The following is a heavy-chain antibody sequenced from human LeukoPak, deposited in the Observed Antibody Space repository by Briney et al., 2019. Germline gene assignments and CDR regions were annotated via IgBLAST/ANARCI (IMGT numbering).Heavy chain of an antibody. Sequence: SETLSLTCTVFGDSISSYYWSWIRQPPGKGLEWIGYIYYSGSTNYNPSLKSRVTISVDTSKNQFSLNLTSVTTADTAVYYCARVSCSSTSCPRRDALDVWGQGTMVTVSS. D-gene: IGHD2-2*01. CDR1: GDSISSYY. V-gene: IGHV4-59*01. CDR2: IYYSGST. J-gene: IGHJ3*01. CDR3: ARVSCSSTSCPRRDALDV.